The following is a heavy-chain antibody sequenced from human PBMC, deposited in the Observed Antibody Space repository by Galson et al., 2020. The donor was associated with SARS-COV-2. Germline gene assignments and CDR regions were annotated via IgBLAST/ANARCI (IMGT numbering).Heavy chain of an antibody. Sequence: GESLKISCKASGYTFTTYAMHWVRQAPGQRLEWMGWINTGNGNTKFSQQFQGRVTITRDTSASTAYKELSSLRSEDTAVYYCARDRDSSGYPNDVFDIWGQGTMVTVSS. J-gene: IGHJ3*02. CDR2: INTGNGNT. CDR1: GYTFTTYA. D-gene: IGHD3-22*01. CDR3: ARDRDSSGYPNDVFDI. V-gene: IGHV1-3*04.